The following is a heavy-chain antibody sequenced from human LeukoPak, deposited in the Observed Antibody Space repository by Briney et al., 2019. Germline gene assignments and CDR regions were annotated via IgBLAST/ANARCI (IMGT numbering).Heavy chain of an antibody. CDR2: ISGSGGST. J-gene: IGHJ4*02. V-gene: IGHV3-23*01. Sequence: GGSLRLSCAASGFTFSSYAMSWVRQAPGEGLEWVSAISGSGGSTYYADSGKGRFTISRDNSKNTLYLQMNSLRAEDTAVYYCAKVGDSSGYIYYFDYWGQGTLVTVSS. CDR1: GFTFSSYA. CDR3: AKVGDSSGYIYYFDY. D-gene: IGHD3-22*01.